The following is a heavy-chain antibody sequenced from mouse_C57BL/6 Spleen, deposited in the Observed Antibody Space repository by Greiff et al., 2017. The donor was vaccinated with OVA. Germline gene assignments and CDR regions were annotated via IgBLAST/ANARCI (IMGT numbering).Heavy chain of an antibody. V-gene: IGHV3-6*01. J-gene: IGHJ1*03. Sequence: VQLQQSGPGLVKPSQSLSLTCSVTGYSITSGYYWNWIRQFPGNKLEWMGYISYDGSNNYNPSLKNRISITRDTSKNQFFLKLNSVTTEDTATYYCAREGYFDVWGTGTTVTVSS. CDR3: AREGYFDV. CDR1: GYSITSGYY. CDR2: ISYDGSN.